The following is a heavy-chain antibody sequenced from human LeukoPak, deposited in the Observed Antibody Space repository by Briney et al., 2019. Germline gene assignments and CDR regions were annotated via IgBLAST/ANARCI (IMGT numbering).Heavy chain of an antibody. CDR3: TTAETIRWLPFDP. CDR2: IKSKTDGGTT. Sequence: GGSLRLSCAASGFTFSNAWMSWVRQAPGKGLEWVGRIKSKTDGGTTDYAAPVKGRFTISRDDSKNTLYLQMNSLKTEDTAVYYCTTAETIRWLPFDPWGQGTLVTVSS. D-gene: IGHD5-12*01. CDR1: GFTFSNAW. J-gene: IGHJ5*02. V-gene: IGHV3-15*01.